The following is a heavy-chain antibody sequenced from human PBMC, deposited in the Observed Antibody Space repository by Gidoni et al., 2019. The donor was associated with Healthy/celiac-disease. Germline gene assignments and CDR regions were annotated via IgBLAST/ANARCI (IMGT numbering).Heavy chain of an antibody. Sequence: QLQLQESGPGLVKPSETLSLTCTVSGGSISSSSHYWGWIRQPPGKGLEWIGSIYYSGSTYYNPSLKSRVTISVDTSKNQFSLKLSSVTAADTAVYYCARTHDYDFWSGGMAWFDPWGQGTLVTVSS. J-gene: IGHJ5*02. CDR3: ARTHDYDFWSGGMAWFDP. D-gene: IGHD3-3*01. CDR2: IYYSGST. V-gene: IGHV4-39*01. CDR1: GGSISSSSHY.